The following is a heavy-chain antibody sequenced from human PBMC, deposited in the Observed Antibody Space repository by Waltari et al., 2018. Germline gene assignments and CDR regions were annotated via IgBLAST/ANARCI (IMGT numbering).Heavy chain of an antibody. V-gene: IGHV5-51*01. D-gene: IGHD2-2*01. Sequence: EVQLVQSGAEVKKPGESLKISCKGSGYSFTSYWIGWVRQMPGKGLEGLGITCACDSSTMYCPSFEGQVTISADRSIRTAYRRWSSLKASDTAMYYCARHSTVPGAFDIWGQGTMVTVSS. CDR3: ARHSTVPGAFDI. J-gene: IGHJ3*02. CDR2: TCACDSST. CDR1: GYSFTSYW.